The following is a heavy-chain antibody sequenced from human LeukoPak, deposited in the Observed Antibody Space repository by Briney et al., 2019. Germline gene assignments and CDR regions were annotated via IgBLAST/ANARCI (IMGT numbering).Heavy chain of an antibody. CDR2: ISAYNGNT. J-gene: IGHJ6*03. CDR3: ARGDYSSGWYGYYYYYMDV. Sequence: ASVKVSCKASGYTFTSYGISWVRQAPGQGLEWMGWISAYNGNTNYAQKLQGRVTMTTDTSTSTAYMELRSLRSDDTAVYYCARGDYSSGWYGYYYYYMDVWGKGTTVTVS. D-gene: IGHD6-19*01. CDR1: GYTFTSYG. V-gene: IGHV1-18*01.